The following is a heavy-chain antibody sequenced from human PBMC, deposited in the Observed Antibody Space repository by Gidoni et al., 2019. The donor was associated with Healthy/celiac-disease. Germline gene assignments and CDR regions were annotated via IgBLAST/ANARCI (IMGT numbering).Heavy chain of an antibody. D-gene: IGHD5-18*01. CDR1: GYSFTSYW. V-gene: IGHV5-51*01. CDR3: ERNVDTAMVGVGAFDI. Sequence: EVQLVQSGAEVKKPGESLKISCKGSGYSFTSYWIGWVRQMPGKGLEWMGIIYPGDTDTRYTPSFQGQDTISADKSISTAYLQWSSLKASDTAMYYGERNVDTAMVGVGAFDIWGQGTMVTVSS. CDR2: IYPGDTDT. J-gene: IGHJ3*02.